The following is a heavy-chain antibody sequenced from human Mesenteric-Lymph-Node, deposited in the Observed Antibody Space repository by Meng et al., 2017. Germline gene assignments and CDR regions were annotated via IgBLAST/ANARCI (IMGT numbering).Heavy chain of an antibody. CDR3: ATVGDGYMYESRGS. CDR2: ISSGRTYI. Sequence: GESLKISCAASGWTFSSYTMNWVRQAPGKGLEWVSSISSGRTYIKYADSVKGRFTISRDNAKNSLYLQMNSLRADDTAVYYCATVGDGYMYESRGSWGQGTLVTVSS. D-gene: IGHD5-18*01. J-gene: IGHJ5*02. V-gene: IGHV3-21*01. CDR1: GWTFSSYT.